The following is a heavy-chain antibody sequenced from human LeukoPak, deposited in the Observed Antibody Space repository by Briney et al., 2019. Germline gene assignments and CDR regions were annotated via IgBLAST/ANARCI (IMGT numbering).Heavy chain of an antibody. Sequence: GGSLRLSCAASGFTFDDYAMHWVRQAPGKGLEWVSGISWNSGSIGYADSVKGRFTISRDNAKNSQYLQMNSLRAEDTDVYYCASAPHVNWQKYYYYYYGMDVWGQGTTVTVSS. CDR3: ASAPHVNWQKYYYYYYGMDV. D-gene: IGHD1-20*01. J-gene: IGHJ6*02. CDR1: GFTFDDYA. V-gene: IGHV3-9*01. CDR2: ISWNSGSI.